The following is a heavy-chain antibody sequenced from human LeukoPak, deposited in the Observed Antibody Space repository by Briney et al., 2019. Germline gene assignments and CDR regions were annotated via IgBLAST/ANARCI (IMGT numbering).Heavy chain of an antibody. Sequence: GASVKVSCKASGYTFTSYYMHWVRQPPGQGLEWMGIINPSGGSTSYAQKFQGRVTMTRDTSTSTVYMELSSLRSEDTAVYYCARDQGGYYYDSSGYQNQIDYWGQGTLVTVSS. D-gene: IGHD3-22*01. CDR3: ARDQGGYYYDSSGYQNQIDY. CDR1: GYTFTSYY. CDR2: INPSGGST. V-gene: IGHV1-46*01. J-gene: IGHJ4*02.